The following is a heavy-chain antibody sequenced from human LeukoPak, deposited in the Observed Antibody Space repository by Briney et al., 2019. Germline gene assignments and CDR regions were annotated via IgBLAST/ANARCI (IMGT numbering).Heavy chain of an antibody. Sequence: GGSLRLSCAASGFTFSSSWMSWVRQAPGKGLEWVANMNQNESEKYYVDSVKGRFTISRDNAKNSLFLQMNSLRAEDTAVYYCARGGIVVVPTSYSNLDYWGQGTLVTVSS. V-gene: IGHV3-7*01. D-gene: IGHD2-2*01. J-gene: IGHJ4*02. CDR3: ARGGIVVVPTSYSNLDY. CDR1: GFTFSSSW. CDR2: MNQNESEK.